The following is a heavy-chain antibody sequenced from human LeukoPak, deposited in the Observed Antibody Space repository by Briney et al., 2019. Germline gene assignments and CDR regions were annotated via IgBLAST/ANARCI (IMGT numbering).Heavy chain of an antibody. J-gene: IGHJ4*02. CDR2: IYSGGST. V-gene: IGHV3-53*01. CDR1: GFTVSSNY. CDR3: AKGTYYYGSGSSVDY. D-gene: IGHD3-10*01. Sequence: GGSLRLSCAASGFTVSSNYMSWVRQAPGKGLEWVSVIYSGGSTYYADSVKGRFTISRDNSKNTLYLQMNSLRAEDTAVYYCAKGTYYYGSGSSVDYWGQGTLVTVSS.